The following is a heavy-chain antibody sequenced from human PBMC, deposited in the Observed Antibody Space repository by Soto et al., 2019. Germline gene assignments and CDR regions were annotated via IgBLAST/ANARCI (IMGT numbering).Heavy chain of an antibody. D-gene: IGHD3-22*01. CDR2: IYYSGST. V-gene: IGHV4-31*03. CDR3: ATNGDYYDGSGPKYSQH. CDR1: GGSISTGGYY. Sequence: QVQLQESGPGLVKPSQTLSLTCTVSGGSISTGGYYWYWICQHPGMGLEYIGYIYYSGSTYYNPSLKSRVTIAVDTSKNQFSLKLSSVTAADTAVYYCATNGDYYDGSGPKYSQHWGQGTLVTVSS. J-gene: IGHJ1*01.